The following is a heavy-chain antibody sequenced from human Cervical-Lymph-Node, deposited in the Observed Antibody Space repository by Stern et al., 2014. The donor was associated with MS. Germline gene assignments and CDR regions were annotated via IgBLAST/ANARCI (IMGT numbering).Heavy chain of an antibody. J-gene: IGHJ4*02. CDR1: GYTFSGYYY. CDR3: ATIDYGDYKDY. V-gene: IGHV1-2*06. CDR2: INRNSGGT. Sequence: VQSGAEVKKPGASVKVSCQASGYTFSGYYYLHWVRQAPGQGLEWVGRINRNSGGTNYAQKFQGRVTMTRDTSISTVYMELSSLRSDDTAVYYCATIDYGDYKDYWGQGTPVTVSS. D-gene: IGHD4-17*01.